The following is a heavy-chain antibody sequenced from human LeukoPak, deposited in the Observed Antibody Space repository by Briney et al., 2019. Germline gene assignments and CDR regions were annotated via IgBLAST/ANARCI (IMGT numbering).Heavy chain of an antibody. CDR2: INHSGST. CDR1: GGSFSGYY. V-gene: IGHV4-34*01. J-gene: IGHJ4*02. D-gene: IGHD1-20*01. CDR3: ARVGWITGIPEIPTFDY. Sequence: SETLSLTCAVYGGSFSGYYWSWIRQPPGKGLEWIGEINHSGSTNYNPSLKGRVTISVDTSKNQFSLKLSSVTAADTAVYYCARVGWITGIPEIPTFDYWGQGTLVTVSS.